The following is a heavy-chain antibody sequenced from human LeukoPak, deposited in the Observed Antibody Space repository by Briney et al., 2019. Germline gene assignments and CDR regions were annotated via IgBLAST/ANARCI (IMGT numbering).Heavy chain of an antibody. CDR2: ISDIGSI. J-gene: IGHJ4*02. D-gene: IGHD2-15*01. CDR3: ARHECGGSCYAPLAFDY. V-gene: IGHV4-59*08. Sequence: PSETLSLTCTVSGGSISSYYWSWIRQPPGKGLEWIAYISDIGSINYIPSLKSRVTISVDTSKNQFSLKLSSVTAADTVVYYCARHECGGSCYAPLAFDYWGQGTLVTVSS. CDR1: GGSISSYY.